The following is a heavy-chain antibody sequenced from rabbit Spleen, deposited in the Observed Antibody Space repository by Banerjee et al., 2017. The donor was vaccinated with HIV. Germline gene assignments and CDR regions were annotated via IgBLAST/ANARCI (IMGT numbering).Heavy chain of an antibody. CDR2: IEAGSSGFT. CDR1: GVSFSGSSY. V-gene: IGHV1S40*01. Sequence: QSLEESGGGLVKPGGTLTLTCIASGVSFSGSSYMCWVRQAPGKGLEWIACIEAGSSGFTYFASWAKGRFTISKTSSTTVTLQMTSLTAADTATYFCARDTGSSFSSYGMDLWGPGTLVTVS. D-gene: IGHD8-1*01. J-gene: IGHJ6*01. CDR3: ARDTGSSFSSYGMDL.